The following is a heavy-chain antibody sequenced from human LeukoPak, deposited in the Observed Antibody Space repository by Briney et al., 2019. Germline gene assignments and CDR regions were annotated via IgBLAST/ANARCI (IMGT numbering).Heavy chain of an antibody. Sequence: PGGSLRLSCAASGFTFRSYEMNWVRQAPGKGLEWVSYISSSGSTIFYADSVKGRFTISRDNAKNSLYLQMNSLRAEDTAVYYCARGTGKILPTIGYYFDYWGQGTVVTVSS. D-gene: IGHD5-12*01. CDR2: ISSSGSTI. V-gene: IGHV3-48*03. CDR3: ARGTGKILPTIGYYFDY. J-gene: IGHJ4*02. CDR1: GFTFRSYE.